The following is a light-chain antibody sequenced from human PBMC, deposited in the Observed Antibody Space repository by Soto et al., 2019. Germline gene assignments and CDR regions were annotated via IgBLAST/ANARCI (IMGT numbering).Light chain of an antibody. CDR3: AAWDDSLKAVV. CDR1: SSNIGTYS. CDR2: GNS. Sequence: QSVLTQPPSASGTPGQRVTISCSGSSSNIGTYSVYWYQQLPGTAPKLLIYGNSQRPSGVPDRFSASKSGTSASLAISGLQSEDEADYYCAAWDDSLKAVVFGGGTKLTVL. J-gene: IGLJ2*01. V-gene: IGLV1-44*01.